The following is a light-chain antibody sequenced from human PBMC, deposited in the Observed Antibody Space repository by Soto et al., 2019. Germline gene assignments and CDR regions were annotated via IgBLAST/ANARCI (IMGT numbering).Light chain of an antibody. J-gene: IGLJ2*01. Sequence: QSALTQPASVSGSPGQSITISCTGTSSDVGGYNYVSWYQQHPGKAPKLMIYEVSNRPSGVSNRFSGSKSGNTASLTISGLKAEDEADYYCRSYTSSSTLVVFGGGTKLTVI. CDR2: EVS. CDR3: RSYTSSSTLVV. V-gene: IGLV2-14*01. CDR1: SSDVGGYNY.